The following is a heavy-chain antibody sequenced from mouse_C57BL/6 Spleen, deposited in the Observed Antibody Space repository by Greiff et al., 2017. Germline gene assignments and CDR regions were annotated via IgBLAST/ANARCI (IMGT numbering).Heavy chain of an antibody. V-gene: IGHV1-52*01. J-gene: IGHJ1*03. CDR3: ARGDGSSYVGYFDV. D-gene: IGHD1-1*01. CDR2: IDPSDSET. Sequence: VQLQQPGAELVRPGSSVKLSCKASGYTFTSYWMHWVKQRPIQGLEWIGNIDPSDSETHYNQKFKDKATLTVDKSSSTAYMQLSSLTSEDSAVYYCARGDGSSYVGYFDVWGTGTTVTVSS. CDR1: GYTFTSYW.